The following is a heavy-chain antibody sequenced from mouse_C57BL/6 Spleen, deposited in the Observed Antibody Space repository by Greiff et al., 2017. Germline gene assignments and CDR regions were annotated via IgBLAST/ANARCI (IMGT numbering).Heavy chain of an antibody. J-gene: IGHJ1*03. CDR2: IDPSDSYT. V-gene: IGHV1-69*01. CDR1: GYTFTSYW. CDR3: ARRHYGSRGYFDV. Sequence: QVQLKQPGAELVMPGASVKLSCKASGYTFTSYWMHWVKQRPGQGLEWIGEIDPSDSYTNYNQKFKGKSTLTVDKSSSTAYMQLSSLTSEDSAVYYCARRHYGSRGYFDVWGTGTTVTVSS. D-gene: IGHD1-1*01.